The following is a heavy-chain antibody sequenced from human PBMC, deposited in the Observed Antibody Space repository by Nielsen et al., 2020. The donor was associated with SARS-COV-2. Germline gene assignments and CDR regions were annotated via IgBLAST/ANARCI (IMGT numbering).Heavy chain of an antibody. Sequence: GESLKISCAASGFTVSSNYMSWVRQAPGKGLEWVSVIYSGGSTYYADSVKGRFTISGDNSKNTLYLQMNSLRAEDTAVYYCATPLLRFLEMDVWGKGTTVTVSS. V-gene: IGHV3-66*01. J-gene: IGHJ6*04. CDR2: IYSGGST. CDR3: ATPLLRFLEMDV. D-gene: IGHD3-3*01. CDR1: GFTVSSNY.